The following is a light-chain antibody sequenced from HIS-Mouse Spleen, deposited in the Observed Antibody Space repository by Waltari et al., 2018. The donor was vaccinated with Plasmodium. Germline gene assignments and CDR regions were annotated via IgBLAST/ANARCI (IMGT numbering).Light chain of an antibody. CDR3: MIWHSSAYV. J-gene: IGLJ1*01. V-gene: IGLV5-45*02. CDR2: YKSDSDK. CDR1: SGINVGTSR. Sequence: QAVLTQPSSLSASPGASASLPCTLRSGINVGTSRIYWYQQKPGSPPQYLLRYKSDSDKQQGSGVPSRFSGSKDASANAGILLISGLQSEDEADYYCMIWHSSAYVFGTGTKVTVL.